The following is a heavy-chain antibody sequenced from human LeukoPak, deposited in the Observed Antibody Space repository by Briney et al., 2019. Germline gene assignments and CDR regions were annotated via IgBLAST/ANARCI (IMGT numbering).Heavy chain of an antibody. J-gene: IGHJ4*02. CDR2: INHSGST. D-gene: IGHD3-22*01. CDR3: ARRKGGYYYGAEGYYFDY. V-gene: IGHV4-34*01. CDR1: GGSFSGYY. Sequence: SETLSLTCAVYGGSFSGYYWSWIRQPPGKGLEGIGEINHSGSTNYNPSLKSRVTISVDTSKNQFSLKLSSVTAADTAVYYCARRKGGYYYGAEGYYFDYWGQGTLVTVSS.